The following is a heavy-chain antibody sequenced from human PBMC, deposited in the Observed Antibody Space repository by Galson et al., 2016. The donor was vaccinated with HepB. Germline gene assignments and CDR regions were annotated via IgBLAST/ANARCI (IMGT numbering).Heavy chain of an antibody. D-gene: IGHD3-22*01. CDR1: GSRFTSYW. V-gene: IGHV5-51*01. CDR3: ARHDHDGSSGYSALDY. CDR2: IYPGDSDT. Sequence: QSGAEVKKPGESLKISCKGSGSRFTSYWISWVRQMPGEGLEWMGIIYPGDSDTRYSPSFQGQVTISADKSISTAYLQWSSLKASDTAMYYCARHDHDGSSGYSALDYWGQGTLVTVSS. J-gene: IGHJ4*02.